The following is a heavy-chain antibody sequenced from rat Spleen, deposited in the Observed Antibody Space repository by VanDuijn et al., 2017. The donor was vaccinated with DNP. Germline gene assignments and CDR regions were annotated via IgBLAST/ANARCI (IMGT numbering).Heavy chain of an antibody. CDR1: GFTFSDCN. CDR2: INPDGVGT. Sequence: EVQLVESGGGLVQPGRSLRLSCAASGFTFSDCNMAWVRQAPEKGLEWVASINPDGVGTVFLDSVKGRFTISRDNAGATVYLHMDSLISEDTATYYCARDRTGTWFAYWGQGTLVTVSS. V-gene: IGHV5-7*01. D-gene: IGHD5-1*01. J-gene: IGHJ3*01. CDR3: ARDRTGTWFAY.